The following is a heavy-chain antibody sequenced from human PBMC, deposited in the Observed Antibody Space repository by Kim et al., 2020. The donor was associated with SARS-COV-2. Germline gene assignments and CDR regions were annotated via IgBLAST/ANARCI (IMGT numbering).Heavy chain of an antibody. J-gene: IGHJ6*03. CDR1: GGSLSSSSYY. D-gene: IGHD6-19*01. CDR3: ARRQRYSSGWYVAFYYSYVDV. V-gene: IGHV4-39*01. CDR2: AYYIENT. Sequence: SETLSLTCTVSGGSLSSSSYYWGWIRQPPGKGLEWIGTAYYIENTYYNPSLKSRVTISVDTSKNQFSLKLGSVTAADTAVYYCARRQRYSSGWYVAFYYSYVDVWGKGPAVTVPS.